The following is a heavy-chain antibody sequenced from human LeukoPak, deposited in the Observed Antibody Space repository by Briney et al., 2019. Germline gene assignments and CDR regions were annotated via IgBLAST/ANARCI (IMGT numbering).Heavy chain of an antibody. CDR1: GYSFTTYW. CDR3: ARRATIVDYFDP. V-gene: IGHV5-51*01. CDR2: IYPGDSDT. D-gene: IGHD5-24*01. Sequence: GESLKISCKGSGYSFTTYWIAWVRQMPGKGLEWMGIIYPGDSDTRYSPSSQGQVTIPADKSISTAYLQWSSLKASDTAMYYCARRATIVDYFDPWGQGTLVTVSS. J-gene: IGHJ5*02.